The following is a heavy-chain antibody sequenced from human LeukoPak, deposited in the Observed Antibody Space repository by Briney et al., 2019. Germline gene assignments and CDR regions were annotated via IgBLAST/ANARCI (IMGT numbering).Heavy chain of an antibody. D-gene: IGHD3-10*01. CDR3: AKDTRLSITMVRGTFDY. CDR2: ISGSGGST. J-gene: IGHJ4*02. Sequence: GGSLRLSCAASGFTFSSYAMSWVRQAPGKGLEWVSAISGSGGSTYYADSVKGRFTISRDNSKNTLYLQMNSLRAEDTAVYYCAKDTRLSITMVRGTFDYWGQGTLVTVSS. V-gene: IGHV3-23*01. CDR1: GFTFSSYA.